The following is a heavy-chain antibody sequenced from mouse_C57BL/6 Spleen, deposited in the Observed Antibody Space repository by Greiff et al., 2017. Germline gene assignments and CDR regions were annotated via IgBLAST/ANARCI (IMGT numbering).Heavy chain of an antibody. D-gene: IGHD1-1*01. CDR3: ARDYERGAMDY. CDR1: GYTFTDYY. V-gene: IGHV1-26*01. J-gene: IGHJ4*01. Sequence: AQLQQSGPELVKPGASVKISCKASGYTFTDYYMNWVKQSHGKSLEWIGDINPNNGGTSYNQKFKGKATLTVDKSSSTAYMELRSLTSEDSAVYYCARDYERGAMDYWGQGTSVTVSS. CDR2: INPNNGGT.